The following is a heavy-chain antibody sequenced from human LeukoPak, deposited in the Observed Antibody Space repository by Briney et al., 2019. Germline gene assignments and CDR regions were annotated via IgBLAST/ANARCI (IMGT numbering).Heavy chain of an antibody. D-gene: IGHD1-26*01. Sequence: GGSLRLSCAASGFTFSIYSMNWVRQAPGKGLEWVANIKRDGSEIFYVDSVKGRFTISRDNAKSSLYLQMNSLRGEDTAVYFCVRAGTSGDYWGQGTLVTVSS. V-gene: IGHV3-7*04. J-gene: IGHJ4*02. CDR3: VRAGTSGDY. CDR1: GFTFSIYS. CDR2: IKRDGSEI.